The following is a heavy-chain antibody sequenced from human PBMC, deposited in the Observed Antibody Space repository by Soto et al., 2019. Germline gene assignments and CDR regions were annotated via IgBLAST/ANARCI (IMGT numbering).Heavy chain of an antibody. CDR1: GGTFSSYA. V-gene: IGHV1-69*13. Sequence: SVKVSCKASGGTFSSYALSWLRQAPGQGLEWMGGIIPIFGTANYAQRFQGRVTITADESTSTAYMELSSLRAEDTAVYYCARDYYKYYDSSGYYRSPAYWGQGTLVTVSS. D-gene: IGHD3-22*01. CDR3: ARDYYKYYDSSGYYRSPAY. CDR2: IIPIFGTA. J-gene: IGHJ4*02.